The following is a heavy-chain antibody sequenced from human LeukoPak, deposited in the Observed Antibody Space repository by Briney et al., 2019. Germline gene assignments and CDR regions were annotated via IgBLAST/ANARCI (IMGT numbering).Heavy chain of an antibody. CDR3: TTVAYYYDNSGYYHGVFDY. V-gene: IGHV3-15*01. Sequence: GGSLRLSCAASGFTFSNAWMSWVRQAPGKGLEWVGRIKSKTDGGTTDYAAPVKGRFTISKDDSKNTLYLQMNSLKTEDTAVYYCTTVAYYYDNSGYYHGVFDYWGQGTLVTVSS. CDR2: IKSKTDGGTT. CDR1: GFTFSNAW. D-gene: IGHD3-22*01. J-gene: IGHJ4*02.